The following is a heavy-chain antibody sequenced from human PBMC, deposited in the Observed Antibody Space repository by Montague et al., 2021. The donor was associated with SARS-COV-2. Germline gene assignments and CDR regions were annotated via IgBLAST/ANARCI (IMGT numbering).Heavy chain of an antibody. CDR1: GGSFSGYY. Sequence: SETLSLTCAVYGGSFSGYYWSWIRQPPGKGLEWIGEINHSGSTDYNPSLKSRVTISVDTSKNQFSLKLSSVTAADTAVYYCTREGYQVLWLDYFFDGMDVWGQGTTVTVSS. CDR2: INHSGST. V-gene: IGHV4-34*01. D-gene: IGHD2-2*01. J-gene: IGHJ6*02. CDR3: TREGYQVLWLDYFFDGMDV.